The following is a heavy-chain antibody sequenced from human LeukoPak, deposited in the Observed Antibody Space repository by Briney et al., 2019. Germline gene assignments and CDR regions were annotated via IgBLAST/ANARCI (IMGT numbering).Heavy chain of an antibody. J-gene: IGHJ4*02. CDR2: ISSNGGST. D-gene: IGHD3-3*01. Sequence: GGSLRLSCAASGFTFSSYWMSWVRQAPGKGLEYVSAISSNGGSTYYANSVKGRFTISRDNSKNTLYLQMGSLRAEDMAVYYCARSGITIFGVVMETYYFDYWGQGTLVTVSS. V-gene: IGHV3-64*01. CDR1: GFTFSSYW. CDR3: ARSGITIFGVVMETYYFDY.